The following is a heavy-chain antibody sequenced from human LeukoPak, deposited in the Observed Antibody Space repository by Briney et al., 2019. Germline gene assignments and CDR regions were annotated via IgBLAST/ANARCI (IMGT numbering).Heavy chain of an antibody. CDR3: ARPYSPYGEYERNGYYFDY. J-gene: IGHJ4*02. CDR1: GVSFSGYY. Sequence: SGTLCLTCAVYGVSFSGYYWSWIRQPPRKGLGWVGEINNSGSTKYNPSLKSRVTISVDTSKNQFSLKLSSVTAADTAVYYCARPYSPYGEYERNGYYFDYWGQGTLVTVSS. CDR2: INNSGST. V-gene: IGHV4-34*01. D-gene: IGHD4-17*01.